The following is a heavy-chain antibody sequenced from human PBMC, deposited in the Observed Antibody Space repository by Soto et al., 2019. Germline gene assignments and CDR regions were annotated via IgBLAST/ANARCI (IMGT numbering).Heavy chain of an antibody. J-gene: IGHJ4*02. Sequence: PSETLSLTCTVSGGSISSGDYYWSWIRQPPGKGLEWIGYIYYSGSTYYNPSLKSRVFISVDTSKNQFSLTLSSVTAADTAVYYCARTNFGSKSHNFDQWGQGNLVTVSS. CDR1: GGSISSGDYY. V-gene: IGHV4-30-4*01. CDR2: IYYSGST. D-gene: IGHD2-2*01. CDR3: ARTNFGSKSHNFDQ.